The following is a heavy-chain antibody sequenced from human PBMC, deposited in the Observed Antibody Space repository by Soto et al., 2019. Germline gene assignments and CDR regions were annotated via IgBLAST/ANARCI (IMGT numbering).Heavy chain of an antibody. CDR2: INPSGGST. CDR1: GYTFTSYY. CDR3: ARERPEEDIVVVPAAMSAPPPFDP. J-gene: IGHJ5*02. V-gene: IGHV1-46*03. Sequence: ASVKVACKASGYTFTSYYMHWVLQAPGQGLEWMGIINPSGGSTSYAQKFQGRVTMTRDTSTSTVYMELSSLRSEDTAVYYCARERPEEDIVVVPAAMSAPPPFDPWGQGTLVTVSS. D-gene: IGHD2-2*01.